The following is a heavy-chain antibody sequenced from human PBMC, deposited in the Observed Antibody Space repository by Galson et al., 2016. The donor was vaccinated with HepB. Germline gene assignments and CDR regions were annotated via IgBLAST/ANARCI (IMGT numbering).Heavy chain of an antibody. V-gene: IGHV4-59*01. J-gene: IGHJ4*02. CDR2: IYDNGGGS. CDR3: ARGPWSYYFEH. CDR1: NFSIESNYY. Sequence: ETLSLTCSVSNFSIESNYYWGWIRQPPGRGLEWIGYIYDNGGGSNFNPSLKSRVAISVDTSKNQFSLNVTSVTSADSAVYFCARGPWSYYFEHRGQGILVTVSS. D-gene: IGHD3-10*01.